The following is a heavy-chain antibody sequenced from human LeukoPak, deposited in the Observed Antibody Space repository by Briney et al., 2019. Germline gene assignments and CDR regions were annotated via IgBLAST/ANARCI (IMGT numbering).Heavy chain of an antibody. V-gene: IGHV3-9*01. Sequence: GGSLRLSCAASGFTFDNYAMHWVRQAPGKGLEWLSIISWNSGYIGYADSVRGRFTISRDNAKKSLDLQMNSLRAEDTAFYYCAKVRGTYSSGYFFDYWGQGTLVTVSS. CDR1: GFTFDNYA. D-gene: IGHD6-19*01. CDR2: ISWNSGYI. CDR3: AKVRGTYSSGYFFDY. J-gene: IGHJ4*02.